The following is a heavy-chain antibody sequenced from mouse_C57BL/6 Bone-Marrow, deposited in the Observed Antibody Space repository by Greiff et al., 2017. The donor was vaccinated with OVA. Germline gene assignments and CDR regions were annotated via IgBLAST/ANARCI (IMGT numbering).Heavy chain of an antibody. J-gene: IGHJ1*03. V-gene: IGHV5-9-1*02. CDR3: TRPYYRYWYFDV. Sequence: DVMLVESGEGLVKPGGSLKLSCAASGFTFSSYAMSWVRQTPEKRLEWVAYISSGGDYIYYADTVKGRFTISRDNARNTLYLQMSSLKSEDTAMYYCTRPYYRYWYFDVWGTGTTVTVSS. CDR2: ISSGGDYI. CDR1: GFTFSSYA. D-gene: IGHD2-14*01.